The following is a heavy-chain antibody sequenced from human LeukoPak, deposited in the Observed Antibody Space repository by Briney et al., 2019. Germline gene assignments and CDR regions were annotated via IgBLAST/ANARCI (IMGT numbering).Heavy chain of an antibody. J-gene: IGHJ4*02. CDR2: ISSSSSTI. CDR3: ARDRWEMAAEI. CDR1: GFTFSSYE. V-gene: IGHV3-48*01. D-gene: IGHD5-24*01. Sequence: GGSLRLSCAASGFTFSSYEMNWVCQAPAKGLEWGSYISSSSSTIYYEDSVKGRFTISRDNAKNSLYLQMNSLRAEDTAVYYCARDRWEMAAEIWGEGTLVTVSS.